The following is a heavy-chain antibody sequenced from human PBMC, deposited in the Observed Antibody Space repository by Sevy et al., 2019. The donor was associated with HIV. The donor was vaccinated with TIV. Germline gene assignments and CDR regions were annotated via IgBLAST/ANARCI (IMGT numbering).Heavy chain of an antibody. CDR2: INPSGGST. CDR3: ARHSDNYDIVTGYYTFDS. V-gene: IGHV1-46*01. D-gene: IGHD3-9*01. CDR1: GYTFTSYY. Sequence: ASVKVSCKASGYTFTSYYMHWVRQAPGQGLEWMGIINPSGGSTSYAQKFQGRVTMTRDTSTNTVYLEQRSRRCEETAVYYCARHSDNYDIVTGYYTFDSWGQGTLVTVSS. J-gene: IGHJ4*02.